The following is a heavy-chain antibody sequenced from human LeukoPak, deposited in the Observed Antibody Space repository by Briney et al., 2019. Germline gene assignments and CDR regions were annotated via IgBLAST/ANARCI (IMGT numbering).Heavy chain of an antibody. CDR1: GGTFSSYA. CDR2: IIPILGIA. Sequence: GASVKVSCKASGGTFSSYAISWVRQAPGQGLEWMGRIIPILGIANYAQKFQGRVTITADKSTSTAYMKLSSLRSEDTAVYYCARDGTYCGGDCYLNWFDPWGQGTLVTVSS. V-gene: IGHV1-69*04. D-gene: IGHD2-21*02. J-gene: IGHJ5*02. CDR3: ARDGTYCGGDCYLNWFDP.